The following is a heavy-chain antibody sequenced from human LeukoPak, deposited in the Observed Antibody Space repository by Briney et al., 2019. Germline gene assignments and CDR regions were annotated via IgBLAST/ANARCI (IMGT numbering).Heavy chain of an antibody. CDR2: INHSGST. V-gene: IGHV4-34*01. D-gene: IGHD6-13*01. CDR1: GGSLSGYY. J-gene: IGHJ6*03. Sequence: PSETLSLTCAVSGGSLSGYYWTWIRQPPGKGLEWIGEINHSGSTNYNPSLKSRVTISVDTSRKQFFLRLSSVTAADTAVYYCAREGGSSTWSRDYYYMDVWGKGTTVSVSS. CDR3: AREGGSSTWSRDYYYMDV.